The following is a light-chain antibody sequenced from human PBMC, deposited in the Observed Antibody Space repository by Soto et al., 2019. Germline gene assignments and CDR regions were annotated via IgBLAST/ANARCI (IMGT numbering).Light chain of an antibody. CDR3: GTWDSSLSVRV. V-gene: IGLV1-51*02. CDR2: ENN. J-gene: IGLJ1*01. CDR1: SSNIGNNY. Sequence: QSVLTQPPSVSAAPGQKVTISCSGSSSNIGNNYVSWYQQLPGTAPKLLIYENNKRPSGIPDRFSGSKSGTSATLGITGLQTGDEADYYCGTWDSSLSVRVFGTGNKVTVL.